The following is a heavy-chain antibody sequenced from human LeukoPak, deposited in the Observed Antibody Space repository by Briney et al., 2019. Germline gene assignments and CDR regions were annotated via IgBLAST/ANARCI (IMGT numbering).Heavy chain of an antibody. CDR3: ARDYKYAFDN. V-gene: IGHV3-48*01. J-gene: IGHJ4*02. CDR2: IGIDSGNT. Sequence: HTGGSLRLSCAASGFTFSDYSMNWVRQAPGKGLEWISYIGIDSGNTNYADSVKGRFTISGDKAKNSLYLQMNSLRVEDTAVYYCARDYKYAFDNWGQGTLVIVSS. CDR1: GFTFSDYS. D-gene: IGHD5-24*01.